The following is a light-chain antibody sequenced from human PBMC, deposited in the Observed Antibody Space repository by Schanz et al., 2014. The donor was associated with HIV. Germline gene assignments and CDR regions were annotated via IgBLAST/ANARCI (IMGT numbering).Light chain of an antibody. CDR3: NSYTSSSTWV. CDR2: EVS. Sequence: QSALTQPPSASGSPGQSVTISCTGTSSDVGGYNLVSWYQQHPGKAPKLMIYEVSERPSGVSHRFSGSKSGNTASLTISGLQAEDEADYYCNSYTSSSTWVFGGGTQLTVL. CDR1: SSDVGGYNL. V-gene: IGLV2-14*01. J-gene: IGLJ3*02.